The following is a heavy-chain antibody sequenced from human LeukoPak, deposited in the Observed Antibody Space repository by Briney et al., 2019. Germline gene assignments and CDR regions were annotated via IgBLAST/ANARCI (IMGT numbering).Heavy chain of an antibody. D-gene: IGHD3-10*01. Sequence: GGSLRLSCAASGFTFRSYAMGWVRQAPGKGLEWVSAITGGGGTTFYADSVKGRFTISRDNSKNTLYLQMNSLRVEDTAVYYCAKDLPVMVRGTILYFDYLGQGTLVTVSS. V-gene: IGHV3-23*01. J-gene: IGHJ4*02. CDR3: AKDLPVMVRGTILYFDY. CDR2: ITGGGGTT. CDR1: GFTFRSYA.